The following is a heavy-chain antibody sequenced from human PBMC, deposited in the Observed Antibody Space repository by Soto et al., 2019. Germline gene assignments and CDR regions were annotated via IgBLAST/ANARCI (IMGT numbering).Heavy chain of an antibody. V-gene: IGHV3-33*01. D-gene: IGHD3-22*01. Sequence: GGSLRLSCAASGFTFSSYGMHWVRQAPGKGLEWVAVIWYDGSNKYYADSVKGRFTISGDNSTNTLYLQMNSLRAEDTAVYYCAREDSSGSFDPWGQGTLVTVSS. CDR1: GFTFSSYG. CDR2: IWYDGSNK. CDR3: AREDSSGSFDP. J-gene: IGHJ5*02.